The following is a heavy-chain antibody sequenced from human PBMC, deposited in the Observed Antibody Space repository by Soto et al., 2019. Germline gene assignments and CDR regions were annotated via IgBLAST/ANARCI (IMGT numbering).Heavy chain of an antibody. D-gene: IGHD6-13*01. CDR1: GGTFSSYA. V-gene: IGHV1-69*13. CDR3: ANGIAAAGPSDY. CDR2: IIPIFGTA. J-gene: IGHJ4*02. Sequence: SVKVSCKASGGTFSSYAISWVRQAPGQGLEWMGGIIPIFGTANYAQKFQGRVTITADEAKSTAYLEMSSLRCEDTAVYYCANGIAAAGPSDYWGQGTLVTVSS.